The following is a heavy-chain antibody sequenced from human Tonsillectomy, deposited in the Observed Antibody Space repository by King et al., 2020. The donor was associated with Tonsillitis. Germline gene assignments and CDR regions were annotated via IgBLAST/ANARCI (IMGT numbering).Heavy chain of an antibody. D-gene: IGHD6-13*01. J-gene: IGHJ6*02. Sequence: QLVESGPEVKKPGTSVKVSCKASGFTFSNSAMQWVRQARGQRLEWIGWIVVGSGNTNYAQKFQERVTITRDMSTSTTYMDLSSLRSEVTAVYYCAAHPYGSSWSRLYYYGMDVWGQGTTVTVSS. CDR2: IVVGSGNT. CDR3: AAHPYGSSWSRLYYYGMDV. V-gene: IGHV1-58*02. CDR1: GFTFSNSA.